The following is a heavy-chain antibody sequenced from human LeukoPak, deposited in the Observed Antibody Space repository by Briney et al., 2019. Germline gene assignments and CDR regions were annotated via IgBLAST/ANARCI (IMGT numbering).Heavy chain of an antibody. J-gene: IGHJ4*02. CDR2: IFHTGST. V-gene: IGHV4-59*11. Sequence: KPSETLSLTCTVSGASMTSHYWTWMRQDPGTGLEWIGNIFHTGSTSYNPALESRVTISLYTSNNQFSLKRTSVTAADTAVYYCAKEGGPARPGLDSWGQGTLVTVSS. CDR1: GASMTSHY. D-gene: IGHD6-6*01. CDR3: AKEGGPARPGLDS.